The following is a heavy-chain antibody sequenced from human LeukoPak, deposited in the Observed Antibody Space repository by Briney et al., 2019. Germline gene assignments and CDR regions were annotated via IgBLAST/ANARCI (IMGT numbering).Heavy chain of an antibody. CDR2: ISTGSNYI. CDR3: ARLFDYGDYRAEPY. CDR1: GFTFRTYT. J-gene: IGHJ1*01. D-gene: IGHD4-17*01. Sequence: PGGSLRLSCAASGFTFRTYTMHWVCQAPGKGLEWDSSISTGSNYIYYADSVKGRFTISRDNAKNSLYLQMNSLLAEDTAVYYCARLFDYGDYRAEPYWGQGTLVTVSS. V-gene: IGHV3-21*01.